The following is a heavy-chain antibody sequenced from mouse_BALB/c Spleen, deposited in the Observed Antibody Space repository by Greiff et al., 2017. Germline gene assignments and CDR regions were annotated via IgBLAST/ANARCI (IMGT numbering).Heavy chain of an antibody. CDR1: GYTFTSYD. CDR3: AIYPYLHSIDD. D-gene: IGHD5-5*01. J-gene: IGHJ4*01. Sequence: QVQLQQSGAELVKPGASVKLSCKASGYTFTSYDINWVRQRPEQGLEWIGWIFPGDGSTKYNEKFKGKATLTTDKPSSTAYMLLSRLTSEDSSVYFCAIYPYLHSIDDWGQGTSVTVSS. CDR2: IFPGDGST. V-gene: IGHV1S56*01.